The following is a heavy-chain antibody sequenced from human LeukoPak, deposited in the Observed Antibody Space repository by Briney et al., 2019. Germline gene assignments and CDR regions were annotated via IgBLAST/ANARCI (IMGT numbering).Heavy chain of an antibody. CDR1: GFTFSSYA. Sequence: GGSLRLSCAASGFTFSSYAMSWVRQAPGKGLEWVSAISGSGGSTYYADSVKGRFTISRDNSKNTLYLQMNSLRAENTAVYYCAKDRWYSSSWYDYWGQGTLVTVSS. CDR2: ISGSGGST. D-gene: IGHD6-13*01. V-gene: IGHV3-23*01. J-gene: IGHJ4*02. CDR3: AKDRWYSSSWYDY.